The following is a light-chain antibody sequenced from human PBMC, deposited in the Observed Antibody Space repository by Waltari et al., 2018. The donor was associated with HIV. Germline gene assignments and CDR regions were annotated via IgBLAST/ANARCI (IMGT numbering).Light chain of an antibody. CDR2: YDD. CDR1: SSNIGKNA. J-gene: IGLJ3*02. V-gene: IGLV1-36*01. CDR3: AAWDDTLNGWV. Sequence: SAAPRQRVSISCSGSSSNIGKNAVNWYQQIPGTAPRLLIYYDDLVPSGVSDRFSGSKSGTSASLAISGLQSEDEADYYCAAWDDTLNGWVFGGGTKLTVL.